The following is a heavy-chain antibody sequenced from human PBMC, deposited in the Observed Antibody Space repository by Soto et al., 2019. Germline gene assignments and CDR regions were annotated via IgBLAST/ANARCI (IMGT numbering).Heavy chain of an antibody. CDR2: IIPILGIA. CDR1: GGTFSSYT. CDR3: ARGYCSSTSCSPNAFDI. D-gene: IGHD2-2*01. V-gene: IGHV1-69*02. J-gene: IGHJ3*02. Sequence: QVQLVQSGAEVKKPGSSVKVSCKASGGTFSSYTISWVLQAPGQGLEWMGRIIPILGIANYAQKFQGRVTITADKSTSTAYMELSSLRSEDTAVYYCARGYCSSTSCSPNAFDIWGQGTMVTVSS.